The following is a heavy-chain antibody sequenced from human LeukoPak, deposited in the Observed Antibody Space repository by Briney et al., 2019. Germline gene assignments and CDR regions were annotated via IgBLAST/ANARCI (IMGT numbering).Heavy chain of an antibody. Sequence: PSETLSLTCAVYGGSFSGYYWSWIRQPPGKGLEWIGEINHSGSTNYNPSLKSRVTISVDTSKNQFSLKLSPVTAADTAVYYCARWQWLVRAFDYWGQGTLVTVSS. CDR2: INHSGST. CDR3: ARWQWLVRAFDY. J-gene: IGHJ4*02. D-gene: IGHD6-19*01. V-gene: IGHV4-34*01. CDR1: GGSFSGYY.